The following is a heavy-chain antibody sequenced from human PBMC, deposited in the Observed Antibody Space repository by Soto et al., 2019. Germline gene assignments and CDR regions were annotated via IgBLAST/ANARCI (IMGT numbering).Heavy chain of an antibody. J-gene: IGHJ6*02. V-gene: IGHV3-74*01. CDR1: GFTFSSYW. CDR3: ARGDEGSVNWNYNYYYYGMDV. CDR2: INSDGSST. D-gene: IGHD1-7*01. Sequence: GGSLRLSCAASGFTFSSYWMHWVRQAPGKGLVWVSRINSDGSSTSYADSVKGRFTISRDNAKNTLYLQMNSLRAEDTAVYYCARGDEGSVNWNYNYYYYGMDVWGQGTTVTVSS.